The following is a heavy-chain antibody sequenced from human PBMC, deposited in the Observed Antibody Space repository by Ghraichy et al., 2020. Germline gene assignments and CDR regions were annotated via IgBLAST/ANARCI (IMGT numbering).Heavy chain of an antibody. V-gene: IGHV3-30*18. CDR3: AKDSSGWYASLNYFYYGRYV. D-gene: IGHD6-19*01. J-gene: IGHJ6*02. CDR1: GFTFSNFA. CDR2: ISYDGIKK. Sequence: GGSLRLSCAASGFTFSNFAMHWVRQAPGKGLEWVALISYDGIKKYYGDSVQGRFTISRDNSKNALYLQMNSLRAEDTAVYYCAKDSSGWYASLNYFYYGRYVWGQGTTVTVSS.